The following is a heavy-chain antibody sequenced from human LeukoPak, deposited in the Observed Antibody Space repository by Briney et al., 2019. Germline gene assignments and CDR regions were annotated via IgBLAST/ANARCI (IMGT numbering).Heavy chain of an antibody. Sequence: GGSLRLSCAASGFTFSNAWMSWDRQAPGKGLEWVGRIKSKTDGGTTDYAAPVKGRFTISRDDSKNTLYLQMNSLKTEDTAVYYCARARTIFGVVTPATFDYWGQGTLVTVSS. CDR1: GFTFSNAW. CDR2: IKSKTDGGTT. V-gene: IGHV3-15*01. J-gene: IGHJ4*02. CDR3: ARARTIFGVVTPATFDY. D-gene: IGHD3-3*01.